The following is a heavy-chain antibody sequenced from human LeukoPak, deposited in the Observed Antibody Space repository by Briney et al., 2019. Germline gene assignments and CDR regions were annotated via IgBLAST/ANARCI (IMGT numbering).Heavy chain of an antibody. V-gene: IGHV4-61*08. J-gene: IGHJ5*02. D-gene: IGHD6-13*01. Sequence: SETLSLTCAVSGGSISSGDFSWSWIRLPPGKGLEWIGYFYYSGSTNYNPSLKSRVTISVDTSKNRFSLKLTSVTAADTAVYYCARFIAAAGLGNWFDPWGQGTLVTVSS. CDR1: GGSISSGDFS. CDR3: ARFIAAAGLGNWFDP. CDR2: FYYSGST.